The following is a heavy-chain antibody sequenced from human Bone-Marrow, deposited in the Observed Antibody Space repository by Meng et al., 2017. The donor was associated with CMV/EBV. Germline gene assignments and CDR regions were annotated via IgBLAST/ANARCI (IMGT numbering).Heavy chain of an antibody. CDR2: ISAYNGNT. D-gene: IGHD2-21*02. CDR3: AIVRGDKPQKYYYYYYGMDD. V-gene: IGHV1-18*01. Sequence: ASVKVSCKASGYTFTNYGISWVRQAPGQGLEWMGWISAYNGNTNYAQKFQDRVTMTTDTSISTAYMELSRLRSDDTAVYYCAIVRGDKPQKYYYYYYGMDDWGQGTTVTVSS. CDR1: GYTFTNYG. J-gene: IGHJ6*02.